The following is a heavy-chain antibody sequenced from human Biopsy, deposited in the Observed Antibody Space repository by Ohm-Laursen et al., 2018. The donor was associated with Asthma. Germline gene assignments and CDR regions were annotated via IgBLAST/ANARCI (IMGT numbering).Heavy chain of an antibody. CDR3: ARAYGGNFFSGALDI. CDR1: GFTVSSNG. V-gene: IGHV3-53*01. Sequence: GSLRLSCSAPGFTVSSNGMSWVRQPPGKGLEWVSVIYSGGGTFYADSVKGRVTISRDISKNTLSLQMNSLRAEDTAVYYCARAYGGNFFSGALDIWGQGTMVTVSS. CDR2: IYSGGGT. J-gene: IGHJ3*02. D-gene: IGHD4-23*01.